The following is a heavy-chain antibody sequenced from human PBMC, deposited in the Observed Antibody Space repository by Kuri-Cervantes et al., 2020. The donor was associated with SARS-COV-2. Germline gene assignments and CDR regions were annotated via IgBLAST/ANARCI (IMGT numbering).Heavy chain of an antibody. CDR3: ARDLRWAAAGKATSVDY. D-gene: IGHD6-13*01. CDR2: INPNGGGT. V-gene: IGHV1-2*02. J-gene: IGHJ4*02. Sequence: ASVKVSCKASGYTFTSYDINWVRQAPGQGLEWMGWINPNGGGTNYAQKFQGRVTMTRDTSISTAYMELSRLRSDDTAAYYCARDLRWAAAGKATSVDYWGQGTLVTVSS. CDR1: GYTFTSYD.